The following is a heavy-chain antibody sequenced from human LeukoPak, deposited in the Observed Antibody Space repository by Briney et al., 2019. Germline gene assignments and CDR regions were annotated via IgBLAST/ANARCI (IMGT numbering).Heavy chain of an antibody. V-gene: IGHV3-48*03. Sequence: PGGSLRLSCAASGFTFSSYEMNWVRQAPGKGLEWVSYISSSGSTIYYADSVKGRFTISRDNAKNSLYLQMNSLRAEDTAVYYCARGYQHIVVVPAAMGWDYWGQGTLVTVSS. CDR3: ARGYQHIVVVPAAMGWDY. D-gene: IGHD2-2*01. CDR2: ISSSGSTI. J-gene: IGHJ4*02. CDR1: GFTFSSYE.